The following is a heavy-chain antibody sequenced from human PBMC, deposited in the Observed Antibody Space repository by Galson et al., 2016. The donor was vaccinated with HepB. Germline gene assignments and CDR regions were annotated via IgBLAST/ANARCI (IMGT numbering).Heavy chain of an antibody. CDR3: VTDFYGVDPSVVGWGMDF. D-gene: IGHD4-17*01. CDR1: GFTFSYAW. J-gene: IGHJ6*02. V-gene: IGHV3-15*06. Sequence: SLRLSCAASGFTFSYAWMSWVRQSPGKGLEWVGRIKTTTDGGTTHYAGSVTGRFTISRDDSRDTLYLQMNSLKIEDTGVYYCVTDFYGVDPSVVGWGMDFWGQGTSVTVSS. CDR2: IKTTTDGGTT.